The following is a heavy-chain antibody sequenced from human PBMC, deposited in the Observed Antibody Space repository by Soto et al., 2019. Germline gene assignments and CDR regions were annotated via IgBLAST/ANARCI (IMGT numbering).Heavy chain of an antibody. D-gene: IGHD1-26*01. CDR3: ARDRGIVIVGGTIPDY. CDR1: GYTFTSYG. V-gene: IGHV1-18*01. Sequence: QVQLVQSGAEVKKPGASVKVSCKASGYTFTSYGISWVRQAPGQGLEWLGWISAYNGNTNYARNLQGRVTVTADTSTTTAYMELRSLRSDDTAGYYCARDRGIVIVGGTIPDYWGQGTLVTVSS. J-gene: IGHJ4*02. CDR2: ISAYNGNT.